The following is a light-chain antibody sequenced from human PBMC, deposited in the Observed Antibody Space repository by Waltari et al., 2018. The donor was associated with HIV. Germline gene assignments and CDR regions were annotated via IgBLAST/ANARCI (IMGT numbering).Light chain of an antibody. V-gene: IGLV2-8*01. J-gene: IGLJ2*01. CDR1: SSDVGGHSY. CDR3: SAYAGSSNVL. Sequence: QSALTQPPSAPGSPGQPVTISCTGTSSDVGGHSYVSWYQQHPGKAPKLMIYEVSKRPSGVPDRFSGSKSGNTASLTVSGLQVEDEADYYCSAYAGSSNVLFGGGTKLTVL. CDR2: EVS.